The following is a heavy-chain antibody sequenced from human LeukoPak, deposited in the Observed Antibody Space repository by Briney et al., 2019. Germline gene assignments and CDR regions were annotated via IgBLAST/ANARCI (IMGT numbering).Heavy chain of an antibody. V-gene: IGHV1-69*05. CDR1: GGTFSSYA. CDR2: IIPIFGTA. CDR3: ARDRGYSGYDFGY. J-gene: IGHJ4*02. D-gene: IGHD5-12*01. Sequence: ASVKVSCKASGGTFSSYAISWVRQAPGQGLEWMGGIIPIFGTANYAQKFQGWVTMTRDTSISTAYMELSRLRSDDTAVYYCARDRGYSGYDFGYWGQGTLVTVSS.